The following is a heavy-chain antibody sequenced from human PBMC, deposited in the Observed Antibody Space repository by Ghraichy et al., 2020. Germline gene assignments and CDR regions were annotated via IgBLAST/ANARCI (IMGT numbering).Heavy chain of an antibody. J-gene: IGHJ4*02. Sequence: GGSLRLSCAASGFTFNNYAMHWVRQAPGKGLEWVAVISHDGSNKSYADSVKGRFTISRDNSKNTVFLQMNSLRAEDTAVYYCARVKVPTSYFDSWGQGTLVTVSS. D-gene: IGHD5-12*01. CDR3: ARVKVPTSYFDS. V-gene: IGHV3-30-3*01. CDR2: ISHDGSNK. CDR1: GFTFNNYA.